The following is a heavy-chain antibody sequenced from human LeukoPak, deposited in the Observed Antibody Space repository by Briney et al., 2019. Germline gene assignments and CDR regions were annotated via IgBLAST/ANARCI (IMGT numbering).Heavy chain of an antibody. V-gene: IGHV3-48*03. CDR1: GFTFSSYE. CDR2: ISSSGSTI. Sequence: GGSLRLSCAASGFTFSSYEMNWVRQAPGKGLEWISYISSSGSTIYYADSVKGRFTISRDNAKNSLDLQMNSLRDEDTAVYYCARDRVGVTSDYFDYWGQGTLVTVSS. CDR3: ARDRVGVTSDYFDY. J-gene: IGHJ4*02. D-gene: IGHD1-26*01.